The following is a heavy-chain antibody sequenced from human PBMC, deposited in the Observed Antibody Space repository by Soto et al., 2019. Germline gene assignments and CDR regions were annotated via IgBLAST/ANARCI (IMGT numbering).Heavy chain of an antibody. CDR1: SYSISGGFY. J-gene: IGHJ5*02. CDR3: AIVTIFEYWLDP. CDR2: IYHSGSA. Sequence: SETLCLTCAVSSYSISGGFYWAWIRPPAGKGLEWIGNIYHSGSAHYNPSLKSRVTMSVDSSKNNFSLRLTSVTAADTAVYYCAIVTIFEYWLDPWGQGILV. V-gene: IGHV4-38-2*01. D-gene: IGHD3-3*01.